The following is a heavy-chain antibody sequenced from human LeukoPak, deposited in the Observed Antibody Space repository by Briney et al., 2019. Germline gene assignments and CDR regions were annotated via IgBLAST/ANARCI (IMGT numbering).Heavy chain of an antibody. V-gene: IGHV1-69*13. D-gene: IGHD3-22*01. CDR3: ARGGSYYDSSGYLMT. CDR1: GCTFSSYA. J-gene: IGHJ5*02. CDR2: IIPIFGTA. Sequence: ASVKVSCKASGCTFSSYAISWVRQAPGQGLEWMGGIIPIFGTANYAQKFQGRVTITADESTSTAYMELSSLRSEDTAVYYCARGGSYYDSSGYLMTWGEGSLVTVSS.